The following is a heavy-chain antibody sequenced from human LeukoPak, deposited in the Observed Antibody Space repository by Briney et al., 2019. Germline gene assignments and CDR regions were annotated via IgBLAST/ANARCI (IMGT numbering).Heavy chain of an antibody. CDR1: GFTFDDYA. V-gene: IGHV3-9*01. D-gene: IGHD3-22*01. CDR3: AKDFDSSGYYAFDI. J-gene: IGHJ3*02. CDR2: ISWNSGSI. Sequence: GGSLRLSCAASGFTFDDYAMHWVRQAPGKGLEWVSGISWNSGSIGYADSVKGRFTISRDNAKNSLYLQMNNLRAEDTALYYCAKDFDSSGYYAFDIWGQGTMVTVSS.